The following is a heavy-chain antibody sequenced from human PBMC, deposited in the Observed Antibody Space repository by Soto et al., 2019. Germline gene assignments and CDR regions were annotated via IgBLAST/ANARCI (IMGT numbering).Heavy chain of an antibody. Sequence: ASVKGSCKASGYTFTSYGISWVRQAPGQGLEWMGWISAYNGNTNYAQKLQGRVTMTTDTSTSTAYMELRSLRSDDTAVYYCARTIDYGGNSGFDYGMDVWGQGTTVTVSS. CDR3: ARTIDYGGNSGFDYGMDV. J-gene: IGHJ6*02. V-gene: IGHV1-18*01. CDR1: GYTFTSYG. D-gene: IGHD4-17*01. CDR2: ISAYNGNT.